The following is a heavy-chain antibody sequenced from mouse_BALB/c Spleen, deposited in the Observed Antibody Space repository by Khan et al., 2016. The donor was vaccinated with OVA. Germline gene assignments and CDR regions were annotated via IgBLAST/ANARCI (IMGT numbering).Heavy chain of an antibody. J-gene: IGHJ3*01. D-gene: IGHD1-1*01. CDR2: VSTGGSYT. V-gene: IGHV5-6*02. CDR3: TILAYYYDSEWFAY. CDR1: GFTFSTYG. Sequence: EVKLVESGGDLVKPGGSLKLSCAASGFTFSTYGMSWVRQAPDKRLEWVATVSTGGSYTYYPDSVKGRFTISSDKAKHTLYLKMRGLRSEDTALFYCTILAYYYDSEWFAYWGQGTLVTVSA.